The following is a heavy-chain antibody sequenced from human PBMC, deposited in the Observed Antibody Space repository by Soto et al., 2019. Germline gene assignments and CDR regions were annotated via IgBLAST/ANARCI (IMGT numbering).Heavy chain of an antibody. V-gene: IGHV1-46*03. D-gene: IGHD2-21*02. CDR1: GNTFSNYY. CDR3: ARGGHVVGVTAAFDY. J-gene: IGHJ4*02. CDR2: INPSGGHT. Sequence: QVQLVQSGAEVKKPGAAVKVSCKASGNTFSNYYIHWVRQAPGPGLEWMGTINPSGGHTTYAQKFLGRVTMTRYTSTSTLYMELTRLRSEDTAVYYCARGGHVVGVTAAFDYWGQGTLVTVSS.